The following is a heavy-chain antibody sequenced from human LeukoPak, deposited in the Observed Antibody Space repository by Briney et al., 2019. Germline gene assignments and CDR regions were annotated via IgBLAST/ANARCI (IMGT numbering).Heavy chain of an antibody. CDR1: GFTFRSYG. CDR3: ARDRGGSYSAIDY. Sequence: GGSLRLSCAASGFTFRSYGMHWVRQAPGKGLEWVSFISSSSSTIYYADSVKGRFTISRDNAKNSLYLQMNSLRAEDTAVYYCARDRGGSYSAIDYWGQGTLVTVSS. V-gene: IGHV3-48*04. D-gene: IGHD1-26*01. CDR2: ISSSSSTI. J-gene: IGHJ4*02.